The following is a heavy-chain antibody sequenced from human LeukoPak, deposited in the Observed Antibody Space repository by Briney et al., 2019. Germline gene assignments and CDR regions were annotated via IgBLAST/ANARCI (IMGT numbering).Heavy chain of an antibody. Sequence: GGSLRLSCAASGFTFSSYSMNWARQAPGKGLEWVSYISSSSSTIYYADSVKGRFTISRDNAKNSLYLQMNRLRADDTAVYYCARFAAGGSYYYYMDVWGKGTTVTVSS. CDR3: ARFAAGGSYYYYMDV. J-gene: IGHJ6*03. CDR1: GFTFSSYS. CDR2: ISSSSSTI. V-gene: IGHV3-48*01. D-gene: IGHD6-25*01.